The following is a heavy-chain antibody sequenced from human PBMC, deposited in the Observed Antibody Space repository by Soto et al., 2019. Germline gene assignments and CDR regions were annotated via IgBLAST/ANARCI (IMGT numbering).Heavy chain of an antibody. CDR1: GGSFSGYY. CDR3: ARGPPAGTSGTLPFDP. CDR2: INHSGST. D-gene: IGHD6-13*01. V-gene: IGHV4-34*01. J-gene: IGHJ5*02. Sequence: SETLSLTCAVYGGSFSGYYWSWIRQPPGKGLEWIGEINHSGSTNYNPSLKSRVTISVDTSKNQFSLKLSSVTAADTAVYYCARGPPAGTSGTLPFDPWDQGTLVTVSP.